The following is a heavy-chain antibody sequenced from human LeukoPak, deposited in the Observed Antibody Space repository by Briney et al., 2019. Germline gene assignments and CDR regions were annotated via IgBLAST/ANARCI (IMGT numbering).Heavy chain of an antibody. CDR3: ARGRYSSSWYSFDP. CDR2: IIPIFGTA. V-gene: IGHV1-69*05. CDR1: GGTFSSYA. D-gene: IGHD6-13*01. J-gene: IGHJ5*02. Sequence: ASVKVSCEASGGTFSSYAISWVRQAPGQGLEWMGGIIPIFGTANYAQKFQGRVTITTDESTSTAYMELSSLRSEDTAVYYCARGRYSSSWYSFDPWGQGTLVTVSS.